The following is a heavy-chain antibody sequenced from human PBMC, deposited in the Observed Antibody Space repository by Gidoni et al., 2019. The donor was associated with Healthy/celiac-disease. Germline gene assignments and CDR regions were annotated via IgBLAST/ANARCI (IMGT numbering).Heavy chain of an antibody. J-gene: IGHJ4*02. D-gene: IGHD3-10*01. V-gene: IGHV4-34*01. CDR3: ARGLMVRGVIEGFDY. CDR1: GGSFSGYY. CDR2: IKHSGST. Sequence: QVQLQQWGAGLLKPSETLSLTCAVYGGSFSGYYWSWIRQPPGKGREWIWEIKHSGSTNYTPSLKSRVTISVDTSKNQFSLKLSSVTAADTAVYYCARGLMVRGVIEGFDYWGQGTLVTVSS.